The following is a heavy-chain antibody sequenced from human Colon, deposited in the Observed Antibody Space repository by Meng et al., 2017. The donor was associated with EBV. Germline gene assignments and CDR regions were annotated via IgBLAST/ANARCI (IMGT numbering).Heavy chain of an antibody. D-gene: IGHD1-26*01. CDR2: ISTYNGDK. V-gene: IGHV1-18*01. CDR1: GHPLTNYV. J-gene: IGHJ4*02. Sequence: QAQTGQCRCEGEKCGATVDVRCKACGHPLTNYVIHGVRQGPGQGLEWMGWISTYNGDKNYAQTRQGRVAMTTDTSTSTAYMERRSLRSDDTAVYYCARVEVGITSVDYWGQGTLVTVSS. CDR3: ARVEVGITSVDY.